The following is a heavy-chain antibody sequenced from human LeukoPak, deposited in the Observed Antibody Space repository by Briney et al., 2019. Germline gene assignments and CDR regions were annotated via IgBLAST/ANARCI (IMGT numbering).Heavy chain of an antibody. CDR1: GGSISSSSYY. V-gene: IGHV4-39*01. D-gene: IGHD3-22*01. J-gene: IGHJ4*02. Sequence: PSETLSLTCTVSGGSISSSSYYWGWIRQPPGKGLEWIGSIYYSGSTYYNPSLKSRVTISVDTSKNQFSLKLSSVTAADTAVYYCGRYDSSGCFDYWGQGTLVTVSS. CDR2: IYYSGST. CDR3: GRYDSSGCFDY.